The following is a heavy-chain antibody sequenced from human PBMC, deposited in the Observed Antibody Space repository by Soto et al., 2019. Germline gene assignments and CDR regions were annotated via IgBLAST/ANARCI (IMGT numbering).Heavy chain of an antibody. V-gene: IGHV3-7*01. CDR3: ARAAS. J-gene: IGHJ5*02. CDR2: INQDGSER. Sequence: EVQLVESGGGSVQPGGSLRLSCAASGFTLSYSWMSWVRQAPGRGLEWVANINQDGSERYYVDSVKGRFTISRDNTKNSLFLQMDSLRADDTAGYYCARAASWGQGTLVTGSS. CDR1: GFTLSYSW.